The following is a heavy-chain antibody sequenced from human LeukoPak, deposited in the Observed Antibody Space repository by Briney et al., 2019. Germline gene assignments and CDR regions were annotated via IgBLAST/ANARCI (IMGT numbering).Heavy chain of an antibody. CDR1: GGSISSGGYY. Sequence: SKTLSLTCTVSGGSISSGGYYWSWIRQHPGKGLEWIGYIYYSGSTYYNPSLKSRVTISVDTSKNQFSLKLSSVTAADTAVYYCARVITMVRGKNWFDPWGQGTLVTVSS. J-gene: IGHJ5*02. CDR2: IYYSGST. V-gene: IGHV4-31*03. CDR3: ARVITMVRGKNWFDP. D-gene: IGHD3-10*01.